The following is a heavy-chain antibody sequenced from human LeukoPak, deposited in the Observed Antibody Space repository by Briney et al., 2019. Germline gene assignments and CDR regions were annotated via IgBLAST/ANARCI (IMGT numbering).Heavy chain of an antibody. CDR3: AKGISPHFYDGNAFYPY. V-gene: IGHV3-9*01. J-gene: IGHJ4*02. D-gene: IGHD3-22*01. CDR1: GFTFHDYA. Sequence: GRSLRLSCASSGFTFHDYAMHWVRQAPGKGLEWVSGISWNGGDVQYAASAKGRFTISRDNARTSLYLQMNNLREDDTAFYYCAKGISPHFYDGNAFYPYWGQGALVTVSS. CDR2: ISWNGGDV.